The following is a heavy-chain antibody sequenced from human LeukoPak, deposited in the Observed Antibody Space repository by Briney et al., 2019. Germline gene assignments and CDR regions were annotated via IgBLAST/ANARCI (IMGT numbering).Heavy chain of an antibody. CDR3: AKDGVLLWFGELLYYFDY. J-gene: IGHJ4*02. D-gene: IGHD3-10*01. Sequence: GGSLRLSCAASGFTFSSYAMSWVRQAPGKGLEWVSAISASGGSTYYADSVKGRFTISRDNSKNTLYLQMNSLRAEDTAVYYCAKDGVLLWFGELLYYFDYWGQGTLVTVSS. CDR1: GFTFSSYA. CDR2: ISASGGST. V-gene: IGHV3-23*01.